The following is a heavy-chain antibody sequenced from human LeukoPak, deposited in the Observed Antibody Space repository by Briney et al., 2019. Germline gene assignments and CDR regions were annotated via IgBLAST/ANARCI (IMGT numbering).Heavy chain of an antibody. CDR2: ISSSGSTI. Sequence: QTGGSLRLSCAASGFTFSSYEMNWVRQAPGKGLEWVSYISSSGSTIYYANSVEGRFTISRDNAKNSLYLQMNSLRVEDTALYYCARDATTAVGWVYMDVWGKGTTVTISS. J-gene: IGHJ6*03. D-gene: IGHD6-13*01. V-gene: IGHV3-48*03. CDR3: ARDATTAVGWVYMDV. CDR1: GFTFSSYE.